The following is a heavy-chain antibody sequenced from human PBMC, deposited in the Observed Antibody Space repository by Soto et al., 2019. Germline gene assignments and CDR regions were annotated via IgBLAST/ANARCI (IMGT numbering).Heavy chain of an antibody. D-gene: IGHD2-21*02. J-gene: IGHJ6*02. V-gene: IGHV1-69*13. CDR1: GGTFSSYA. CDR3: ARSVVVTSRVYYYYGMDV. Sequence: SVKVSCKASGGTFSSYAISWVRQAPGQGLEWMGGIIPIFGTANYAQKFQGRVTITADESTSTAYMELSSLRSEDTAVYCCARSVVVTSRVYYYYGMDVWGQGTTVTVYS. CDR2: IIPIFGTA.